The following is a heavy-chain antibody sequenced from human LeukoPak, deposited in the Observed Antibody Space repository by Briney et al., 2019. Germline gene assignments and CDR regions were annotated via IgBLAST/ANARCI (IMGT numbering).Heavy chain of an antibody. D-gene: IGHD2-21*01. CDR3: AKAPVTTCSGAYCYPFDY. J-gene: IGHJ4*02. V-gene: IGHV3-23*01. CDR1: GFTFSSYW. Sequence: GGSLRLSCAASGFTFSSYWMSWVRQAPGKGLEWVSAISVSGNTYHADSVKGRFTISRDSYKNTLYLQMNRLRAEDAAVYYCAKAPVTTCSGAYCYPFDYWGQGTLVTVSS. CDR2: ISVSGNT.